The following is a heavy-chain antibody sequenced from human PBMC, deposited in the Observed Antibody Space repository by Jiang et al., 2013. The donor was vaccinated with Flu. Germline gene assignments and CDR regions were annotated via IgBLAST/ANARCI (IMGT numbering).Heavy chain of an antibody. J-gene: IGHJ4*02. Sequence: KGLEWIGEIYHSGSTNYNPSLKSRVTISVDKSKNQFSLKLSSVTAADTAVYYCASKAYGGMTWGQGTLVTVSS. D-gene: IGHD3-16*01. CDR2: IYHSGST. V-gene: IGHV4-4*02. CDR3: ASKAYGGMT.